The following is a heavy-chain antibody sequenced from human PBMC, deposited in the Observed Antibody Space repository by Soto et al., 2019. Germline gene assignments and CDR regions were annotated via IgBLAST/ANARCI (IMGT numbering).Heavy chain of an antibody. Sequence: GGSLRLSCAASGFTFRDFAMSWVRRSPGRGLEWVAVISYDGSNKYYADSVKGRFTISRDNSKNTLYLQMNSLRAEDTAVYYCASSSGWSFYYFDYWGQGTLVTVSS. D-gene: IGHD6-19*01. J-gene: IGHJ4*02. CDR2: ISYDGSNK. CDR3: ASSSGWSFYYFDY. CDR1: GFTFRDFA. V-gene: IGHV3-30-3*01.